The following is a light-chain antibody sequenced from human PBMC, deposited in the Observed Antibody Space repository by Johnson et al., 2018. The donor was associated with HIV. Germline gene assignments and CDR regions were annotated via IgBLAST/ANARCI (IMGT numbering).Light chain of an antibody. V-gene: IGLV1-51*01. J-gene: IGLJ1*01. CDR1: SSNIGNNY. Sequence: QSVLTQPPSVSAAPGQKVTISCSGSSSNIGNNYVSWYQQLPGTAPKLLIYDNNKRPSGIPDRFSGSKSGTSATLGITGLQTGDEADYYCGTWDSRLSASFGTGTKVTV. CDR2: DNN. CDR3: GTWDSRLSAS.